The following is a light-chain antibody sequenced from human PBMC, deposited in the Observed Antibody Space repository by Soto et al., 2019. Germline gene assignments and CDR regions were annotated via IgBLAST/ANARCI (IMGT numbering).Light chain of an antibody. Sequence: DIVMTQSPLSLTFPPGDRASICWMSSQNILFSNGYKYLDWYLQRPGQSTQLVIYLGSNRASGVPDRFSGSGSGTDFTLKISRVEAEDVGVYYCMQSLQPPWTFGQGGNADIK. CDR3: MQSLQPPWT. CDR1: QNILFSNGYKY. J-gene: IGKJ1*01. V-gene: IGKV2-28*01. CDR2: LGS.